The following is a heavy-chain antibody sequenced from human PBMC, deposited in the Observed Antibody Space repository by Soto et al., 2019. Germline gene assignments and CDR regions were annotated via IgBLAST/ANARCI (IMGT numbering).Heavy chain of an antibody. Sequence: GGTLRLSCSASGFTFSDYYMSWFRQAPGKGLEWVSYISGSGSTKHDADSVRGRFTISRDNTKNSLYLQMNSLRAEDAAVYYCARVGSIAAAGTPDYWGQGTQVTVSS. CDR3: ARVGSIAAAGTPDY. CDR1: GFTFSDYY. J-gene: IGHJ4*02. CDR2: ISGSGSTK. D-gene: IGHD6-13*01. V-gene: IGHV3-11*01.